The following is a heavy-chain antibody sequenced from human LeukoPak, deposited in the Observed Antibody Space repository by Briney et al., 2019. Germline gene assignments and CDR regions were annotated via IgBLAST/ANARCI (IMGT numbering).Heavy chain of an antibody. CDR2: ISWNSGSI. CDR1: GFTFSGYW. CDR3: AKGGSSGWYPYAFDI. V-gene: IGHV3-9*01. D-gene: IGHD6-19*01. Sequence: SLRLSCAASGFTFSGYWMTWVRQAPGKGLEWVSGISWNSGSIGYADSVRGRFTISRDNAKNSLYLKMNSLRAEDTALYYCAKGGSSGWYPYAFDIWGQGTMVTVSS. J-gene: IGHJ3*02.